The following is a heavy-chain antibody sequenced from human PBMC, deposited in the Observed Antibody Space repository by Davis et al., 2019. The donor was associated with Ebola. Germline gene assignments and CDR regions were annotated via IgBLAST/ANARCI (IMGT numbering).Heavy chain of an antibody. V-gene: IGHV3-23*01. CDR1: GFTFSSYA. CDR3: ARDKSYYNYDMDV. J-gene: IGHJ6*02. Sequence: PGGSLRLSCAASGFTFSSYAMSWVRQAPGKGLEWVSAISGSGGSIYYADSVKGRFTISRDNARNSLFLQMNSLRAEDTAVYYCARDKSYYNYDMDVWGQGTTVTVSS. CDR2: ISGSGGSI.